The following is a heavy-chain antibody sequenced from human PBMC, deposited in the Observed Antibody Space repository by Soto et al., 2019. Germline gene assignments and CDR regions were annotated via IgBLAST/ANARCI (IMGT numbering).Heavy chain of an antibody. V-gene: IGHV3-30*18. J-gene: IGHJ4*02. CDR3: AKDFGDIVLMVYALYPYYFDD. D-gene: IGHD2-8*01. CDR2: ISYDGSNK. CDR1: GFTFSSYG. Sequence: PGGSLRLSCAASGFTFSSYGMHWVRQAPGKGLEWVAVISYDGSNKYYADSVKGRFTISRDNSKNTLYLQMNSLRAEDTAVYYCAKDFGDIVLMVYALYPYYFDDWGQGTRVTVAS.